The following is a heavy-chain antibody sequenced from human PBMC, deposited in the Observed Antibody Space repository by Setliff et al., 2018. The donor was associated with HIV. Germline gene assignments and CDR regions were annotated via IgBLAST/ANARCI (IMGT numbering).Heavy chain of an antibody. CDR2: IYHSGST. J-gene: IGHJ3*02. V-gene: IGHV4-39*07. Sequence: SETLSLTCTVSGGSITRTPYYWGWIRQPPGKGLEWIGEIYHSGSTNYNPSLKSRVTISVDKSKNQFSLKLSSVTAADTAVYYCARGLDSWSSHVFDMWGQGTMVTVSS. CDR3: ARGLDSWSSHVFDM. D-gene: IGHD6-6*01. CDR1: GGSITRTPYY.